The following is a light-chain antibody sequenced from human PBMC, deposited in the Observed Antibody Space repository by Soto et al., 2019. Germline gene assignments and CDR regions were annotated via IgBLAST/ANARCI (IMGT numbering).Light chain of an antibody. CDR2: DNT. V-gene: IGLV1-40*01. CDR3: QSYDSSRSVV. J-gene: IGLJ3*02. Sequence: QSVLTQPPSVSGAPGPRVTLSCTGSSANIGAGNDVHWYQQRPGTAPKLVIYDNTNRPSGVPDRFSGSKSGNSASLAITGLQAEDEADYYCQSYDSSRSVVFGGGTKLTVL. CDR1: SANIGAGND.